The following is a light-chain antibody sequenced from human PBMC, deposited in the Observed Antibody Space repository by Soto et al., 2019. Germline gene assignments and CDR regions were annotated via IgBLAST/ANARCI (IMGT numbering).Light chain of an antibody. J-gene: IGKJ4*01. V-gene: IGKV1-5*01. CDR2: GAS. Sequence: IQMTQSPSTLSASLGDRVTITCRASQDISNWMAWYQQKPGKAPILLIYGASTLQSGVPSRFSGSGSGTEFNLTITSLQPGDFAPYYCQQYNSFPPYTFGPGTKVAI. CDR1: QDISNW. CDR3: QQYNSFPPYT.